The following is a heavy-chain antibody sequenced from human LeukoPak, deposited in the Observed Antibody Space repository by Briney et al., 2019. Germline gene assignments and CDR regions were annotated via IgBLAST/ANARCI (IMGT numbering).Heavy chain of an antibody. V-gene: IGHV1-2*06. CDR2: INPNSGGT. J-gene: IGHJ6*02. D-gene: IGHD6-6*01. CDR1: GYTFTGYY. CDR3: ASKSSSSLGYYYGMDV. Sequence: ASVKVSCKASGYTFTGYYVHWVRQAPGQGLEWMGRINPNSGGTNYAQKFQGRVTMTRDTSTSTVYMELSSLRSEDTAVYYCASKSSSSLGYYYGMDVWGQGTTVTVSS.